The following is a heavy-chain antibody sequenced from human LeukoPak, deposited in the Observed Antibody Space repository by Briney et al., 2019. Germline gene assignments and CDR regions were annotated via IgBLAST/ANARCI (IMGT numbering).Heavy chain of an antibody. D-gene: IGHD7-27*01. CDR3: AKGGADDWGET. V-gene: IGHV3-23*01. CDR1: GFTFRNFA. J-gene: IGHJ5*02. CDR2: ISGDGVYI. Sequence: GGSLRLSCAASGFTFRNFAMSWVRQAPGQGLEWVSAISGDGVYIYYIDSVKGRFTTSRDNSRDTLFLQMNSLRAEDTAVYYCAKGGADDWGETWGQGTLVTVSS.